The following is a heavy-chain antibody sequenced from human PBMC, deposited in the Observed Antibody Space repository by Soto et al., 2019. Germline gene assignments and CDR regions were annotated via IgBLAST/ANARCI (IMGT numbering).Heavy chain of an antibody. CDR1: GGSITRGGYY. CDR2: IYNSGTT. J-gene: IGHJ5*02. Sequence: QVQLQESGPGLVKPSETLSLTCTVSGGSITRGGYYWSWIRQHPGKGLEWIGYIYNSGTTYYNPSLKSRVTTSVDTSKNQCSLKLTSVTAADTAVYYCARDPAPWGQGTLVTVSS. CDR3: ARDPAP. V-gene: IGHV4-31*03.